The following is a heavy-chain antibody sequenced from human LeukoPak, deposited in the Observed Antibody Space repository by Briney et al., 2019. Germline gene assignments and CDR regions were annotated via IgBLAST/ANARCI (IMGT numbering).Heavy chain of an antibody. CDR2: MYYSGST. CDR3: ARSSTGSYFDY. CDR1: GGSMSRYY. D-gene: IGHD3-3*02. Sequence: PSETLSPTCTVPGGSMSRYYWSWIRQPPGKGLEWIGYMYYSGSTKYNPSLKSRVTISVDTSKNQFSLKLSSVTAADTAVYYCARSSTGSYFDYWGQGTLVTVSS. V-gene: IGHV4-59*01. J-gene: IGHJ4*02.